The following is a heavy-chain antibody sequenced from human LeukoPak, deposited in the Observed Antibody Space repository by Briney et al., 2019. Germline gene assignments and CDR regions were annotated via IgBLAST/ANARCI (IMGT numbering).Heavy chain of an antibody. CDR3: ASCSYSNSPDDAFDI. CDR1: GYTFTGYY. CDR2: INPNSGGT. Sequence: ASVKVSCKASGYTFTGYYMHWVRQAPGQGLEWMGWINPNSGGTNYAQKFQGRVTMTRDTSISTAYMELSGLRSDDTAEYYCASCSYSNSPDDAFDIWGQGTMVTVSS. V-gene: IGHV1-2*02. D-gene: IGHD4-4*01. J-gene: IGHJ3*02.